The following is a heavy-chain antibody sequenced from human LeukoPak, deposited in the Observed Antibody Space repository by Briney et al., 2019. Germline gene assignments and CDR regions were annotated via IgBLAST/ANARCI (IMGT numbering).Heavy chain of an antibody. J-gene: IGHJ3*02. CDR1: GYSFTSYW. V-gene: IGHV5-10-1*01. Sequence: KDGESLKISCKGSGYSFTSYWISWVRQMPGKGLEWMGRIDPSDSYTNYSPSFQGHVTISADKSISTAYLQWSSLKASDTAMYYCARHSSRYSGYDLNDVFDIWGQGTMVTVSS. CDR2: IDPSDSYT. D-gene: IGHD5-12*01. CDR3: ARHSSRYSGYDLNDVFDI.